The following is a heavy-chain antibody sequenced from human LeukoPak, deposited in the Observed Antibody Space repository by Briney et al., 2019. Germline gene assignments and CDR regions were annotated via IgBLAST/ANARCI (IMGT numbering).Heavy chain of an antibody. Sequence: GGSLRLSCEASGFTFSSYEMNWVRQAPGKGLEWVSYISSSGSTIYYADSVKGRFTISRDNAKNSLYLQMNSLRAEDTALYYCAKLGHTSGYYARHSDYWGQGTLVTVSS. V-gene: IGHV3-48*03. CDR1: GFTFSSYE. D-gene: IGHD3-22*01. CDR3: AKLGHTSGYYARHSDY. J-gene: IGHJ4*02. CDR2: ISSSGSTI.